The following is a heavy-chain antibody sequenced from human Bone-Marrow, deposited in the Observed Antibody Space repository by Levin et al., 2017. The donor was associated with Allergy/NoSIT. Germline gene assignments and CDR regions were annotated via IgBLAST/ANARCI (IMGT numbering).Heavy chain of an antibody. J-gene: IGHJ5*02. Sequence: SVKVSCKASGGTFSSYAISWVRQAPGQGLEWMGGIIPIFGTANYAQKFQGRVTITADKSTSTAYMELSSLRSEDTAVYYCARTPRGSVNAVLRYFDWFLAGWFDPWGQGTLVTVSS. CDR2: IIPIFGTA. CDR3: ARTPRGSVNAVLRYFDWFLAGWFDP. CDR1: GGTFSSYA. D-gene: IGHD3-9*01. V-gene: IGHV1-69*06.